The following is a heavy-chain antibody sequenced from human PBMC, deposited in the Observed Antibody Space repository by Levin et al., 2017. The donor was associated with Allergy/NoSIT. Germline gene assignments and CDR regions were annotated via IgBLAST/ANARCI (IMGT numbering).Heavy chain of an antibody. J-gene: IGHJ3*02. V-gene: IGHV3-48*01. CDR1: GFTFSSYS. Sequence: QAGESLKISCAASGFTFSSYSMNWVRQAPGKGLEWLSYISSGSGTIYYADSVKGRFTISRDNAQNSLYLQMNSLRAEDTAVYYCARGRTSGRSAFDIWGQGTMVTVSS. CDR3: ARGRTSGRSAFDI. D-gene: IGHD6-19*01. CDR2: ISSGSGTI.